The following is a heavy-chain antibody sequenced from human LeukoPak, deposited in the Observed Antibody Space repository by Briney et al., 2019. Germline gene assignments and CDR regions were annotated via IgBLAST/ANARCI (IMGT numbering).Heavy chain of an antibody. CDR2: IYPGDSDT. CDR1: GYSFTSYW. D-gene: IGHD3-22*01. CDR3: ARVDSSGYYYASPVSDLYFDY. J-gene: IGHJ4*02. V-gene: IGHV5-51*01. Sequence: GESLKISCKGSGYSFTSYWIGWVRQMPGKGLEWMGIIYPGDSDTRYSPSFQGQVTISAGKSISTAYLQWSSLKASDTAMYYCARVDSSGYYYASPVSDLYFDYWGQGTLVTVSS.